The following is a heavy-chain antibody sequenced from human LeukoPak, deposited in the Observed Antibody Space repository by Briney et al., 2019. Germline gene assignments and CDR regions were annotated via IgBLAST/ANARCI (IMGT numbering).Heavy chain of an antibody. J-gene: IGHJ4*02. V-gene: IGHV3-9*01. D-gene: IGHD3-9*01. Sequence: PGRSLRLSCAASGFTFDDYAMHWVRQAPGKGLEWVSGISWNSGSIGYADSVKGRFTISRDNAKNSLYLQMNSLRAEDTALYYCAKDNLVSHYDILTGYYSNWGQGTLVTVSS. CDR3: AKDNLVSHYDILTGYYSN. CDR2: ISWNSGSI. CDR1: GFTFDDYA.